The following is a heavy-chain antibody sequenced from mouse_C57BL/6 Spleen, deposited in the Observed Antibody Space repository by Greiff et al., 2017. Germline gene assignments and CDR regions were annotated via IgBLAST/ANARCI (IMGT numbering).Heavy chain of an antibody. CDR2: INYDGSST. Sequence: EVKLMESEGGLVQPGSSMKLSCTASGFTFSDYYMAWVRQVPETGLEWVANINYDGSSTYYLDSLKSRFIISRDNAKNILYLQMSSLKSEDTATYYCARGLRSSYWYFDVWGTGTTVTVSS. J-gene: IGHJ1*03. CDR1: GFTFSDYY. CDR3: ARGLRSSYWYFDV. V-gene: IGHV5-16*01. D-gene: IGHD1-1*01.